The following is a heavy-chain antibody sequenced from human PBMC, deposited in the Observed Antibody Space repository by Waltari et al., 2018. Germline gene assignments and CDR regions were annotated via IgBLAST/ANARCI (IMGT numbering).Heavy chain of an antibody. CDR1: GFAFSTFW. CDR2: IKSDGSTT. Sequence: EVQLVESGGGLVQPGGSLRLSRAASGFAFSTFWMHSVRQGPGKGLVWVSRIKSDGSTTNYADSVRGRFTISRDNAKNTLYLQMNSLRAEDTAVYYCVRDRDWLGNWFGPWGQGTLVTVSS. D-gene: IGHD6-19*01. CDR3: VRDRDWLGNWFGP. J-gene: IGHJ5*02. V-gene: IGHV3-74*01.